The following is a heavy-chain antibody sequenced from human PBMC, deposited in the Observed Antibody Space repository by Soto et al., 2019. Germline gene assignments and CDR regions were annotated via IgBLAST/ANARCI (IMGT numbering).Heavy chain of an antibody. Sequence: GGSLRLSCAASGFTFSSYSMNWVRQAPGKGLEWVSYISSSSTIYYADSVKGRFTISRDNAKNSLYLQMNSLRAEDTAVYYCARGAYYYDSSGLSYWGQGTLVTVSS. CDR3: ARGAYYYDSSGLSY. CDR2: ISSSSTI. J-gene: IGHJ4*02. CDR1: GFTFSSYS. V-gene: IGHV3-48*01. D-gene: IGHD3-22*01.